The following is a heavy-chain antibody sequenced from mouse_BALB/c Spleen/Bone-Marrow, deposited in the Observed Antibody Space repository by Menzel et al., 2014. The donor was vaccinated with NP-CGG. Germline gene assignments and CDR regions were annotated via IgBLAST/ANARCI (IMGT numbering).Heavy chain of an antibody. CDR1: GYSITSGYT. J-gene: IGHJ3*01. Sequence: EVKLMESGPDLVKLSQSLSLTCTVTGYSITSGYTCHWIRQFPENKLEWMAYIHYSGYTDYNPSLKSRISIARDTSKNQFCLQLNSVTTEDTATYYCAREDRYEAWFPHWGQGTLVTVSA. CDR3: AREDRYEAWFPH. D-gene: IGHD2-14*01. CDR2: IHYSGYT. V-gene: IGHV3-1*02.